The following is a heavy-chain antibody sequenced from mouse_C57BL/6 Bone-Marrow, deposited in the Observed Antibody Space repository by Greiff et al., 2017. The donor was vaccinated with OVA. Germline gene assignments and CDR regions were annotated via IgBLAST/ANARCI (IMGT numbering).Heavy chain of an antibody. CDR1: GYSFTDYN. J-gene: IGHJ4*01. CDR2: INPNYGTT. D-gene: IGHD1-1*01. V-gene: IGHV1-39*01. Sequence: EVKLQESGPELVKPGASVKISCKASGYSFTDYNMNWVKQSNGKSLEWIGVINPNYGTTSYNQKFKCKATLTVDQSSSTAYMQLNSLTSEDSAVYYCAREKIYYYDYYYAMDYWGQGTSVTVSS. CDR3: AREKIYYYDYYYAMDY.